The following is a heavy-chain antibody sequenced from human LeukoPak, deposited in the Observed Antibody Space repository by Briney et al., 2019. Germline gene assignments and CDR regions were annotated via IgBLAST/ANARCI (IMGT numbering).Heavy chain of an antibody. CDR2: ITGDSHTI. V-gene: IGHV3-48*01. CDR1: GFAFSSYA. J-gene: IGHJ4*02. D-gene: IGHD6-19*01. Sequence: GGSLRLSCAASGFAFSSYAMNWVRQAPGKGLDWVSFITGDSHTIYYADSAKGRFTVSRDNAENSLYLQINSLSAEDTAVYYCARDRVGGSFDYWGQGTLVTVSS. CDR3: ARDRVGGSFDY.